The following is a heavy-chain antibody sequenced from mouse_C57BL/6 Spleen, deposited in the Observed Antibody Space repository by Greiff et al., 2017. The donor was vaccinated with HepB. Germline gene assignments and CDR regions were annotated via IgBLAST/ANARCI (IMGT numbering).Heavy chain of an antibody. Sequence: VQLQESGPGLVQPSQSLSITCTVSGFSLTSYGVHWVRQSPGKGLEWLGVIWSGGSTDYNAAFISRLSISKDNSKSQVFFKMNSLQADDTAIYYCARKYYGSFPYAMDYWGQGTSVTVSS. CDR2: IWSGGST. CDR1: GFSLTSYG. CDR3: ARKYYGSFPYAMDY. J-gene: IGHJ4*01. V-gene: IGHV2-2*01. D-gene: IGHD1-1*01.